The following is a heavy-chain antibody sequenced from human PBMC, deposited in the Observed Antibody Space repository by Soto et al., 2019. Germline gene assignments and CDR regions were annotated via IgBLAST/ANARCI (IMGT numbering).Heavy chain of an antibody. D-gene: IGHD2-2*01. CDR3: ARGRTYCSSTSCYPTFYFDY. V-gene: IGHV4-34*01. CDR2: INHSGST. Sequence: SETLSLTCAVYGGSFSGYYWSWIRQPPGKGLEWIGEINHSGSTNYNPSLKSRVIISVDTSKNQFSLKLTSVTAADTAVYYCARGRTYCSSTSCYPTFYFDYWGQGTLVTVSS. CDR1: GGSFSGYY. J-gene: IGHJ4*02.